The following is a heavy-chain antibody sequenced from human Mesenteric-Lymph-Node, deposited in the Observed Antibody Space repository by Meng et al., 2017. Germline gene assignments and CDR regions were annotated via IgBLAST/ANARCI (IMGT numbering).Heavy chain of an antibody. CDR1: GFSFTSYD. Sequence: ASVKVSCKASGFSFTSYDMHWVRQAPGQGLEWMGWINGGSSNTKYSQKFQGRITITRDTSASTAYMELSSLRSEDTAVYYCAREGPEGYYGSGSPSSDILYYYYGMDVWGQGTTVTVSS. V-gene: IGHV1-3*01. CDR2: INGGSSNT. J-gene: IGHJ6*02. D-gene: IGHD3-10*01. CDR3: AREGPEGYYGSGSPSSDILYYYYGMDV.